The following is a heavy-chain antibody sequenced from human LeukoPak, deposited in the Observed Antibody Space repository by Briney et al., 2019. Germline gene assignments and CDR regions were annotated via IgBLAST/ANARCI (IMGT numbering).Heavy chain of an antibody. CDR2: ISAYNGNT. CDR3: ARGRDFWSGYLKPKYYFDY. CDR1: GYTFTSYG. D-gene: IGHD3-3*01. Sequence: ASVKVSCKASGYTFTSYGISWVRQAPGQGLEWMGWISAYNGNTNYAQKLQGRVTMTTDTSTSTAYMELRSLRSDDTAVYYCARGRDFWSGYLKPKYYFDYWGQGTLVTVSS. J-gene: IGHJ4*02. V-gene: IGHV1-18*01.